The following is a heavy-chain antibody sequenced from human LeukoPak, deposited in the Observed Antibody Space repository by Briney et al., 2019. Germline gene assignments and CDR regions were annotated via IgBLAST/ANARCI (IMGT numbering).Heavy chain of an antibody. J-gene: IGHJ4*02. CDR1: GYTFTSYD. D-gene: IGHD3-16*01. Sequence: GASVKVSCKASGYTFTSYDINWVRQATGQGLEWVGWMNPNSGSTGYAQKFQGRVTITADESTSTAYMELSSLRSEDTAVYYCARESGDMGEERLANYWGREPWSPSPQ. V-gene: IGHV1-8*03. CDR2: MNPNSGST. CDR3: ARESGDMGEERLANY.